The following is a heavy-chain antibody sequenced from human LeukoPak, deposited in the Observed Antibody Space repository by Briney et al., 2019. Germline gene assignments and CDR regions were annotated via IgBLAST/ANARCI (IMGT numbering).Heavy chain of an antibody. CDR3: AKLPDTYYFDY. J-gene: IGHJ4*02. D-gene: IGHD5-18*01. V-gene: IGHV3-30*02. CDR2: IRYDGSNK. CDR1: GFTFSSYG. Sequence: GGSLRLSCAASGFTFSSYGIHWVRQAPGKGLEWVAFIRYDGSNKYYADSVKGRFTISRDNSKNTLYLQMNSLRAEDTAVYYCAKLPDTYYFDYWGQGTLVTVSS.